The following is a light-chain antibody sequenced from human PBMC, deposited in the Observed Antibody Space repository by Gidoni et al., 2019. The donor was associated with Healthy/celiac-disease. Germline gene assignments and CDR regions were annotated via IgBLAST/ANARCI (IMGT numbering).Light chain of an antibody. CDR3: QQYNNWPPCS. V-gene: IGKV3-15*01. J-gene: IGKJ2*04. CDR2: GAS. Sequence: EIVMTQSPATLSVPPGERATLSCRASQSVSSNLAWYQQKPGQAPSLLIYGASTRATGIPARFSGSGSGTEFTLTISSLQSEDFAVYYCQQYNNWPPCSFGQGTKLEIK. CDR1: QSVSSN.